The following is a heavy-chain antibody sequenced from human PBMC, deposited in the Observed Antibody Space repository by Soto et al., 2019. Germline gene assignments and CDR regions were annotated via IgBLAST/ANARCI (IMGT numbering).Heavy chain of an antibody. CDR3: ANQYGDYDYFDY. V-gene: IGHV3-30*18. D-gene: IGHD4-17*01. CDR1: GFTFSSYG. Sequence: PWGSLRLSCAASGFTFSSYGIHCVRQAPGKGLEWVAVISYDGSNKYYADSVKGRFTISRDNSKNTLYLQMNSLRAEDTAVYYCANQYGDYDYFDYWGQGTLVTVSS. J-gene: IGHJ4*02. CDR2: ISYDGSNK.